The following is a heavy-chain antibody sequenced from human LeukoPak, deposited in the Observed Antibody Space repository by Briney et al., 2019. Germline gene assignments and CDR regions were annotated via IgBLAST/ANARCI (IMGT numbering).Heavy chain of an antibody. D-gene: IGHD2-15*01. V-gene: IGHV3-48*04. CDR2: ISSSSITI. CDR1: GFTFSSYS. Sequence: GGSLRLSCAASGFTFSSYSLNWVRQAPGKGLEWVSFISSSSITIYYADSVKDRFTISRDNAEKSLYLQMNSLRAEDTAVYYCARDRGGSYSAIDYWGQGTLVTVSS. J-gene: IGHJ4*02. CDR3: ARDRGGSYSAIDY.